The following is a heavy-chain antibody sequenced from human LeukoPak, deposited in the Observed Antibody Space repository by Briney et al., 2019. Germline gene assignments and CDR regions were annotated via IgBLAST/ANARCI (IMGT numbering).Heavy chain of an antibody. V-gene: IGHV1-18*01. CDR2: SSAYNGNT. D-gene: IGHD3-10*01. CDR3: ARGRLRGVMDWFDP. J-gene: IGHJ5*02. Sequence: ASVKVSCKASGYTVTSYGISWVRQAPGQGLEWMGWSSAYNGNTNYAQMLQGRVTITTDTSTSTAYMELRSLRSDDTAVYYCARGRLRGVMDWFDPWGQGTLVTVSS. CDR1: GYTVTSYG.